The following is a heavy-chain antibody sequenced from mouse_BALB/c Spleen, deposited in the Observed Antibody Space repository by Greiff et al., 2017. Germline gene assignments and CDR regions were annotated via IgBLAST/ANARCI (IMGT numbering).Heavy chain of an antibody. V-gene: IGHV5-12-2*01. CDR1: GFTFSSYA. Sequence: EVQLVESGGGLVKPGGSLKLSCAASGFTFSSYAMSWVRQTPEKRLEWVAYISNGGGSTYYPDTVKGRFTISRDNAKNTLYLQMSSLKSEDTAMYYCANYDYDVGFAYWGQGTLVTVSA. J-gene: IGHJ3*01. CDR2: ISNGGGST. D-gene: IGHD2-4*01. CDR3: ANYDYDVGFAY.